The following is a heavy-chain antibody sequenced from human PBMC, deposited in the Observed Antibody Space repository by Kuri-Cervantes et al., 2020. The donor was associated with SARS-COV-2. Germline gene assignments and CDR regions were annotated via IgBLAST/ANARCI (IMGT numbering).Heavy chain of an antibody. J-gene: IGHJ4*02. CDR1: GFTFSSYA. CDR3: ARAQTYDFWSGYLY. D-gene: IGHD3-3*01. Sequence: LSLTCAASGFTFSSYAMHWVRQAPGKGLEWVAVISYDGSNKYYADSVKGRFTISRDNSKNTLYLQMNSLRAEDTAEYYCARAQTYDFWSGYLYWGQGTLVTVSS. CDR2: ISYDGSNK. V-gene: IGHV3-30-3*01.